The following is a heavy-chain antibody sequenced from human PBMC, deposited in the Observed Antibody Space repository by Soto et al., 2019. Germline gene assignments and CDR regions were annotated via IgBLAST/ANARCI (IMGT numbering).Heavy chain of an antibody. CDR1: GFTFSSYG. J-gene: IGHJ3*01. D-gene: IGHD1-26*01. CDR2: ICYDGSTK. Sequence: WGSLRLSCAASGFTFSSYGMHWVRQAPGKGLEWVAVICYDGSTKYYADSVKGRFTISRDNSKNTLYLHMNSLGAEVTAVYYWAREIGGATNAFDVWGQGTMVTVSS. V-gene: IGHV3-33*01. CDR3: AREIGGATNAFDV.